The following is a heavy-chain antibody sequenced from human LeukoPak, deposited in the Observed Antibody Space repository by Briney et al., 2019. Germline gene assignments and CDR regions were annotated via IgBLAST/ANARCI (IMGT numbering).Heavy chain of an antibody. Sequence: PGGSLRLSCAASGFTFSGYWMHWVRQAPGKGLVWVSRINSDGSSTTYADSVKGRFTISRDNAKNTLYLQMNSLRAEDTAMYYCARATGLDFDFWGQGTLVTVSS. V-gene: IGHV3-74*01. CDR1: GFTFSGYW. CDR2: INSDGSST. CDR3: ARATGLDFDF. J-gene: IGHJ4*02. D-gene: IGHD5-12*01.